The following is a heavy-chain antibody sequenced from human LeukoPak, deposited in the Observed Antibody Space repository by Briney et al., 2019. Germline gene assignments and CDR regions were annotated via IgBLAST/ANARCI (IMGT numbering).Heavy chain of an antibody. J-gene: IGHJ4*02. CDR2: ITLYSDTT. CDR1: GGSISSGDHY. D-gene: IGHD2-2*01. Sequence: PSQTLSLTCSVSGGSISSGDHYWTWIRQPAGGGLEWMGFITLYSDTTSYNPSLKSRLMISIDTSKNQFSLTLTSVTAADTAVYFCARGFGYDFADYWGQGILVTVSS. V-gene: IGHV4-30-4*01. CDR3: ARGFGYDFADY.